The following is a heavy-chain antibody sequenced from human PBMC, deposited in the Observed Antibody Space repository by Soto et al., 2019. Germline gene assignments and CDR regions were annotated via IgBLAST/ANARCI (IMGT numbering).Heavy chain of an antibody. D-gene: IGHD3-3*01. V-gene: IGHV1-58*01. J-gene: IGHJ6*02. Sequence: GASVKVSCKASGFTFTSSAVQWVRQARGQRLEWIGWIVVGSGNTNYAQKFQERVTITRDMSTSTAYMELSSLRSEDTAVYYCAADDIWSGYGYYYYGMDVWGQGTTVTAP. CDR1: GFTFTSSA. CDR3: AADDIWSGYGYYYYGMDV. CDR2: IVVGSGNT.